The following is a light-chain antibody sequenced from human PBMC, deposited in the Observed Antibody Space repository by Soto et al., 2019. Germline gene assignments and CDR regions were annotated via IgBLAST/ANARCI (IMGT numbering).Light chain of an antibody. Sequence: QSALTQPASVSGSPGQSITISCSGTSSDIGSYNHVAWYQQFPGKSPKLMIYAVSDRPPGVSDRFSGSKSGITASLTISGLQTEDEADYYCISYTSSSTYVFGTGTQLTVL. CDR1: SSDIGSYNH. CDR3: ISYTSSSTYV. CDR2: AVS. V-gene: IGLV2-14*03. J-gene: IGLJ1*01.